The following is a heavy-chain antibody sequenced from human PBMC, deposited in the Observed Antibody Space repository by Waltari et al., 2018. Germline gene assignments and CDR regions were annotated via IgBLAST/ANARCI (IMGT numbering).Heavy chain of an antibody. CDR3: ARHGVPITIFGVVIKLGPLNPWDYYGMDV. CDR2: TLHSGST. Sequence: QVQLQESGPGLVKPSETLSLTCAVSGYSISSGYYWCWIRQPPGKGVEWIGGTLHSGSTYYNPSLKSRVTISVDTSKNQFSLKLSSVTAADTAVYYCARHGVPITIFGVVIKLGPLNPWDYYGMDVWGQGTTVTVSS. D-gene: IGHD3-3*01. CDR1: GYSISSGYY. J-gene: IGHJ6*02. V-gene: IGHV4-38-2*01.